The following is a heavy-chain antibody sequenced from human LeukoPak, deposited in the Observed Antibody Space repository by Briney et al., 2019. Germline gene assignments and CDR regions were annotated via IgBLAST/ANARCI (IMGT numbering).Heavy chain of an antibody. J-gene: IGHJ1*01. Sequence: ASVKVSCKASGYTFTSYDINWVRQATGQGLEWMGWMNPNSGNTGYAQKFQGRVTMTRNTSISTAYMELSSLRSEDTAVYYCARVPGYSSGRFPRAEYFQHWGQGTLVTVSS. V-gene: IGHV1-8*01. CDR3: ARVPGYSSGRFPRAEYFQH. CDR1: GYTFTSYD. D-gene: IGHD6-19*01. CDR2: MNPNSGNT.